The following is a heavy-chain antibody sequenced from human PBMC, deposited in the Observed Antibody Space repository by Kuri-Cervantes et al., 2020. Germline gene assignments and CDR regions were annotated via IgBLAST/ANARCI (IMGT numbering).Heavy chain of an antibody. Sequence: GESLKISCAASGFTFSDYYMSWVRQAPGKGLEWVSYISSSGSTIYYADSVKGRFTISRDNSKNTLYLQMNSLRAEDTAVYYCARTPAPTRYSSSWYYFDYWGQGTLVTVSS. CDR3: ARTPAPTRYSSSWYYFDY. J-gene: IGHJ4*02. CDR1: GFTFSDYY. D-gene: IGHD6-13*01. CDR2: ISSSGSTI. V-gene: IGHV3-11*01.